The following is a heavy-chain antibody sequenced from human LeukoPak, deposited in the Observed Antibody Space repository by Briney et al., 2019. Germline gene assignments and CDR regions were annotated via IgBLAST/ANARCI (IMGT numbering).Heavy chain of an antibody. CDR2: IYPGDSDT. J-gene: IGHJ4*02. D-gene: IGHD4-11*01. V-gene: IGHV5-51*01. Sequence: SGESLKISCKVSGYSFTNYWIGWVRQMPGKGLEWMGIIYPGDSDTKYSPSFQGQVTISADKSITTAYLQWSSLKASDTAMYYCARPGRTVTTDFDYWGQGTLVTVSS. CDR3: ARPGRTVTTDFDY. CDR1: GYSFTNYW.